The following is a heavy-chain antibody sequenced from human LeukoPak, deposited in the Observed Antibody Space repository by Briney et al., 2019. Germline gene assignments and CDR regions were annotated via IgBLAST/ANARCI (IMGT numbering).Heavy chain of an antibody. V-gene: IGHV3-9*01. CDR2: ISWNSGSI. Sequence: GRSLRLSCAASGFTFDDYAMHWVRQAPGKGLEWVSGISWNSGSIGYADSVKGRFTISRDNAKNSLYLQMNSLRAEDTALYYCARALRSGPPPADYWGQGTLVTVSS. J-gene: IGHJ4*02. CDR1: GFTFDDYA. D-gene: IGHD2-8*02. CDR3: ARALRSGPPPADY.